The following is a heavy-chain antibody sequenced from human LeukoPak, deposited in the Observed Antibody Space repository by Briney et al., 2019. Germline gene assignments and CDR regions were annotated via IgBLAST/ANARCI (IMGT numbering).Heavy chain of an antibody. Sequence: PSETLSLTCTVSGGSISSYYWTWIRQPAGKGLEWIGRIYTSGSTNYNPSLKSRVTMSVDTSNNQFSQNLSSVTAADTAVYYCARQMIAAGKNYYGMDVWGQGTTVTVSS. J-gene: IGHJ6*02. CDR2: IYTSGST. CDR3: ARQMIAAGKNYYGMDV. CDR1: GGSISSYY. V-gene: IGHV4-4*07. D-gene: IGHD6-13*01.